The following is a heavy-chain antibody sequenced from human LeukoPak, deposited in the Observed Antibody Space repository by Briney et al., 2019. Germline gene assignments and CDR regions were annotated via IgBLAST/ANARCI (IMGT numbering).Heavy chain of an antibody. CDR3: ARGVVTMVRGVITFWFDP. D-gene: IGHD3-10*01. Sequence: GASVKVSCKASGYTFTSYDINWVRQATGQGLERMGWMNPNSGNTGYAQKFQGRVTMTRNTSISTAYMELSSLRSEDTAVYYCARGVVTMVRGVITFWFDPWGQGTLVTVSS. CDR1: GYTFTSYD. V-gene: IGHV1-8*01. J-gene: IGHJ5*02. CDR2: MNPNSGNT.